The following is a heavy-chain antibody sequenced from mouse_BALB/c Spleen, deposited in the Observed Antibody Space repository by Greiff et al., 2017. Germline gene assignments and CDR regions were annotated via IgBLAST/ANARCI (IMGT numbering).Heavy chain of an antibody. J-gene: IGHJ3*01. CDR1: GFTFSSYA. V-gene: IGHV5-9-4*01. CDR3: ARGAFAY. CDR2: ISSGGSYT. Sequence: VQLKESGGGLVKPGGSLKLSCAASGFTFSSYAMSWVRQSPEKRLEWVAEISSGGSYTYYPDTVTGRFTISRDNAKNTLYLEMSSLRSEDTAMYYCARGAFAYWGQGTLVTVSA.